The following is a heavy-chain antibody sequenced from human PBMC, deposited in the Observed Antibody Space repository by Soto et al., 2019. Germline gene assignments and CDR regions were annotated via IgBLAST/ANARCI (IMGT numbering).Heavy chain of an antibody. V-gene: IGHV4-30-2*01. CDR3: ARVRREYDNSGPVDY. CDR2: IYYGGST. CDR1: GGSISSGDYS. Sequence: SETLSLTCAVSGGSISSGDYSWNWIRQPPGKGLEWIGYIYYGGSTYYNPSLQSRVTMSVDRSRNQFSLKLNSVTAADTAVYYCARVRREYDNSGPVDYWGQGTLVTVSS. D-gene: IGHD3-22*01. J-gene: IGHJ4*02.